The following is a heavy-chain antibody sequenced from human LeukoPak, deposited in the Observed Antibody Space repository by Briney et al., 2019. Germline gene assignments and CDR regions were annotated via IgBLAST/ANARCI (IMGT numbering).Heavy chain of an antibody. CDR2: ISGSGGST. J-gene: IGHJ2*01. CDR3: VRDWYFDL. CDR1: GFTFSTYA. V-gene: IGHV3-23*01. Sequence: PGGSLRLSCAASGFTFSTYAMSWVRQAPGKGLEWVSAISGSGGSTYYADSVKGRFTISRDNAKNSLYLQMNSLRDEDTAVYYCVRDWYFDLWGRGTRVTVSS.